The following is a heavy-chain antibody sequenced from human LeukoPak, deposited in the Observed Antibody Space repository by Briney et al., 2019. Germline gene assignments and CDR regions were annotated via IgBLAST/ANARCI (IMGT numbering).Heavy chain of an antibody. V-gene: IGHV3-9*01. Sequence: GRSLRLSCAASGFTFDDYAMHWVRQAPGKGLEWVSGISWNSGSIGYADSEKGRFTISRDNAKNSLYLQMNSLRAEDTALYYCAKGYYYGSGSWGQGTLVTVSS. D-gene: IGHD3-10*01. CDR2: ISWNSGSI. CDR3: AKGYYYGSGS. CDR1: GFTFDDYA. J-gene: IGHJ4*02.